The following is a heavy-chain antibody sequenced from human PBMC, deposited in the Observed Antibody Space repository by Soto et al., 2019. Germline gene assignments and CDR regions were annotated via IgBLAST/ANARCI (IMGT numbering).Heavy chain of an antibody. CDR3: ARHMDSSGWHQYIYLFDP. J-gene: IGHJ5*02. Sequence: SETLSLTCTVSGGSISSSSYYWGWIRQPPGKGLEWIGSIYYSGSTYYNPSLKSRVTISVDTSKNQFSLKLSSVTAADTAVYYCARHMDSSGWHQYIYLFDPWGQGTLVTVSS. D-gene: IGHD6-19*01. CDR2: IYYSGST. V-gene: IGHV4-39*01. CDR1: GGSISSSSYY.